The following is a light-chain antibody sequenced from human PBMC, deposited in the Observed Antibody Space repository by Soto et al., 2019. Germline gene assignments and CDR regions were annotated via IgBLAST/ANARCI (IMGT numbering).Light chain of an antibody. V-gene: IGLV2-23*01. CDR2: EGS. CDR1: SSDVGSYNL. Sequence: QSALTQPASVSGSPGQSITISCTGTSSDVGSYNLVSWYQQHPGKAPKLVIYEGSKRPSGVSNRFSGSKSGNTASLTISGLQAEDEADYYCCSYAGSSTSPYVFGTGTKLTVL. CDR3: CSYAGSSTSPYV. J-gene: IGLJ1*01.